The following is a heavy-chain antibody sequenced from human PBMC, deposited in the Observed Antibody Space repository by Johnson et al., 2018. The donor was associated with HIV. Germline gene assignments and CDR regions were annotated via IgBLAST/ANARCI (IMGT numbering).Heavy chain of an antibody. CDR1: GFTFSSYA. Sequence: QVQLVESGGGVVQPGRSLRLSCAASGFTFSSYAMHWVRQAPGKGLEWVAVISYDGSNKYYADSVKGRFTISRDTSKNTLYLQMNSLRAEDTAVYYCARDGGIGSTREDAFDIWGQGTMVTVS. D-gene: IGHD2-2*01. CDR3: ARDGGIGSTREDAFDI. J-gene: IGHJ3*02. V-gene: IGHV3-30-3*01. CDR2: ISYDGSNK.